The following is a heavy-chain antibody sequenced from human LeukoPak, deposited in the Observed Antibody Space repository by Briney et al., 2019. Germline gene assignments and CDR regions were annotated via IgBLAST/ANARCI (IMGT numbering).Heavy chain of an antibody. V-gene: IGHV3-7*01. D-gene: IGHD3-9*01. CDR2: IGQDGSEK. CDR3: ARDARSRVILTGYSL. CDR1: GFTFNSHC. J-gene: IGHJ4*02. Sequence: PGGSLRLSCAASGFTFNSHCMRWVRQAPGKGLEWVANIGQDGSEKNYLDSVKGRFTISRDNAKNSLYLQMNSLRAEDTAVYYCARDARSRVILTGYSLWGQGTLVIVSS.